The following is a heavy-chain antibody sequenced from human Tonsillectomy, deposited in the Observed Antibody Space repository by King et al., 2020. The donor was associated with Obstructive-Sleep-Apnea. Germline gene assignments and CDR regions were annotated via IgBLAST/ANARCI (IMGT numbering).Heavy chain of an antibody. Sequence: VQLQESGPGLVKPSETLSLTCTVSGFSINNGYYWGWIRQPPGKGLEWIGRIYHSGRTYCNPYLKSRVSISVDTSKNQFSLKLSSVTAADTAVYYCARGGYDEPLDYWGQGILVTVSS. J-gene: IGHJ4*02. CDR2: IYHSGRT. CDR3: ARGGYDEPLDY. V-gene: IGHV4-38-2*02. CDR1: GFSINNGYY. D-gene: IGHD5-12*01.